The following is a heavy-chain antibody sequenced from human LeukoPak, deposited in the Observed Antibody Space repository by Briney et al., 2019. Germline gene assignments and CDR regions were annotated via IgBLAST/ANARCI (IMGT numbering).Heavy chain of an antibody. CDR1: GFTFSSYA. Sequence: GGSLRLSCAASGFTFSSYAMSWDRQAQGKGLEWVSAITGSGGSTYYADSVKGRFTISRDNSKNTLYLQMNSLRAEDTAVYYCAKIRGVDRGVYFDYWGQGTLATVSS. CDR2: ITGSGGST. V-gene: IGHV3-23*01. J-gene: IGHJ4*02. CDR3: AKIRGVDRGVYFDY. D-gene: IGHD3-10*01.